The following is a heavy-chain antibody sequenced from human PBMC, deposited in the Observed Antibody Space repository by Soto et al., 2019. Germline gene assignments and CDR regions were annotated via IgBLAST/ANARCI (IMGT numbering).Heavy chain of an antibody. J-gene: IGHJ4*02. CDR1: GFSLTTDRVG. D-gene: IGHD1-26*01. Sequence: QITLKESGPPLVKPTQTLTLTCTFSGFSLTTDRVGVGWIRQPPGEALEWLAVIYWDDSKTYRPSLESRLTITTDTSKNQVALTMTNMASLDTATYYCAHAYGGRSLYWGQGTLVTVSS. CDR2: IYWDDSK. V-gene: IGHV2-5*02. CDR3: AHAYGGRSLY.